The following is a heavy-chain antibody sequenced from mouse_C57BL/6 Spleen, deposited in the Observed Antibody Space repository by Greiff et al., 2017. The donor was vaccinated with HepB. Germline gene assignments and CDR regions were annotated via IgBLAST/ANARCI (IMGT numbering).Heavy chain of an antibody. V-gene: IGHV5-9*01. D-gene: IGHD2-3*01. CDR3: ARHPGYYHFDY. CDR1: GFTFSSYT. Sequence: EVQVVESGGGLVKPGGSLKLSCAASGFTFSSYTMSWVRQTPEKRLEWVATISGGGGNTYYPDSVKGRFTISRDNAKNTLYLQMSSLRSEDTALYYCARHPGYYHFDYWGQGTTLTVSS. J-gene: IGHJ2*01. CDR2: ISGGGGNT.